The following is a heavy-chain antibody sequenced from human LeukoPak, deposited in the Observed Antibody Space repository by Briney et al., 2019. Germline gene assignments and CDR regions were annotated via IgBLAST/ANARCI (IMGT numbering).Heavy chain of an antibody. V-gene: IGHV3-30*02. CDR1: GFTFSSYG. J-gene: IGHJ3*02. CDR3: ARPYTSGYRGAFEI. CDR2: IRYDGSNK. Sequence: GGSLRLSCAASGFTFSSYGMHWVRQAPGKGLEWVAFIRYDGSNKYYADSVKGRSTISRDNSKNTLYLQMNSLRAEDTAVYYCARPYTSGYRGAFEIWGQGTMVTVSS. D-gene: IGHD6-19*01.